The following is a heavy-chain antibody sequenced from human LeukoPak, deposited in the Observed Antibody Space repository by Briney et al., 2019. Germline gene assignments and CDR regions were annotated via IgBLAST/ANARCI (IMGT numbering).Heavy chain of an antibody. CDR2: ISGTSNTI. Sequence: GGSLRLSCAGSGFIFSSYALSWVRQAPGKGLEWVSIISGTSNTIYYADSVKGRFTISRDNAKNSLYLQMNSLRDEDTAVYYCARKGGGIIDYWGQGTLVTVSS. CDR1: GFIFSSYA. V-gene: IGHV3-48*02. J-gene: IGHJ4*02. D-gene: IGHD3-16*01. CDR3: ARKGGGIIDY.